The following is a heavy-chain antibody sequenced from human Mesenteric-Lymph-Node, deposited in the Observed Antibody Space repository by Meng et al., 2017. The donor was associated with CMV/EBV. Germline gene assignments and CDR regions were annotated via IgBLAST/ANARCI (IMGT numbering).Heavy chain of an antibody. D-gene: IGHD4-17*01. V-gene: IGHV1-69*04. CDR2: IIPILGIA. CDR3: ARSRYYGELDY. CDR1: GGTFSIYA. J-gene: IGHJ4*02. Sequence: SCKASGGTFSIYAISWVRQAPGQGLEWMGRIIPILGIANYAQKFQGRVTITADKSTSTAYMELSSLRSEDTAVYYCARSRYYGELDYWGQGTLVTVSS.